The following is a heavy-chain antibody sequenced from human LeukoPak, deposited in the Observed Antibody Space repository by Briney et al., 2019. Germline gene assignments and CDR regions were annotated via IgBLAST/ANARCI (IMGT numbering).Heavy chain of an antibody. CDR1: GYTFTSYG. CDR2: ISAYNGNT. Sequence: ASVKVSCKASGYTFTSYGISWVRQAPGQGLEWMGWISAYNGNTNYAQKLQGRVTVTTDTSTSTAYMELRSLRSDDTAVYYRARPRTTGYSSSWYDAFDIWGQGTMVTVSS. CDR3: ARPRTTGYSSSWYDAFDI. V-gene: IGHV1-18*01. J-gene: IGHJ3*02. D-gene: IGHD6-13*01.